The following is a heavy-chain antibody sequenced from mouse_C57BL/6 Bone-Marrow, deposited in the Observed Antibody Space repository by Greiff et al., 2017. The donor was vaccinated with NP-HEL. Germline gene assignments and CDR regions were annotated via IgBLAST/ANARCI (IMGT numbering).Heavy chain of an antibody. Sequence: VQLVESGAELVRPGASVTLSCKASGYTFTDYELHWVKQTPVHGLEWIGAIDPETGGTAYNQKFKGKAILTADKSSSTAYMELRSLTSEDSAVYYCTGGYDDFDYWGQGTTLTVSS. J-gene: IGHJ2*01. CDR3: TGGYDDFDY. CDR1: GYTFTDYE. D-gene: IGHD2-2*01. V-gene: IGHV1-15*01. CDR2: IDPETGGT.